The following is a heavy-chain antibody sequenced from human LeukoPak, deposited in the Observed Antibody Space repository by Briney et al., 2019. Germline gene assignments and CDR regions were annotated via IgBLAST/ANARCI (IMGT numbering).Heavy chain of an antibody. CDR3: ARGGSSSSWPFYY. D-gene: IGHD6-13*01. V-gene: IGHV4-59*01. CDR2: IHYSGST. J-gene: IGHJ4*02. CDR1: GGSISSYY. Sequence: SETLSLTCTVSGGSISSYYWSWIRQPPGKELEWIGHIHYSGSTNYNPSLKSRVTMSVDTSKNQFSLKLTSVTAADTAVYYCARGGSSSSWPFYYWGQGTLVTVSS.